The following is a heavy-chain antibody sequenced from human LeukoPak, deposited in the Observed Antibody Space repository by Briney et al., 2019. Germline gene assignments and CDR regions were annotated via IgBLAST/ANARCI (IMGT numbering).Heavy chain of an antibody. CDR3: ATGITMIVVVTKVGAFDI. D-gene: IGHD3-22*01. CDR2: ISSSSSTI. CDR1: GFTFSSYS. Sequence: PGGSLRLSCAASGFTFSSYSMNWVRQAPGKGLEWVSYISSSSSTIYYADSVKGRFTISRDNAENSLYLQMNSLRAEDTAVYYCATGITMIVVVTKVGAFDIWGQGTMVTVSS. J-gene: IGHJ3*02. V-gene: IGHV3-48*01.